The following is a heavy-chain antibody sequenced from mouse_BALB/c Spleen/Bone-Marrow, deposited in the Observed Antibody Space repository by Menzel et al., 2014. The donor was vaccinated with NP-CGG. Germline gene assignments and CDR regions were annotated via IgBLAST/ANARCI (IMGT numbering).Heavy chain of an antibody. Sequence: EVQLQQSGPELVKPGASVKISCKASGYTFTDFNMHWVKQSHGKSLEWIGFISPYIGGTGYNQKFKSKATLTVDSSSSTAYMELRSLTSEDSAVYYSARGRRYDGPYFDYWGQGTTLTVSS. CDR1: GYTFTDFN. D-gene: IGHD2-14*01. J-gene: IGHJ2*01. CDR2: ISPYIGGT. CDR3: ARGRRYDGPYFDY. V-gene: IGHV1S29*02.